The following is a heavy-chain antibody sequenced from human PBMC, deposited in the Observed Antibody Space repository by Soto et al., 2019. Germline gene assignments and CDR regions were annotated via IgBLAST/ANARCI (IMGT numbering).Heavy chain of an antibody. D-gene: IGHD5-18*01. J-gene: IGHJ4*02. CDR2: ISSSSSYI. Sequence: PGGSLRLSCAAYGFTFSSYSMNWVRQAPGKGLECVSSISSSSSYIYYADSLKGRFTISRDNAKNSLYLQMNSLRAEDTAVYYYARDQPGYSYCYGLGYWGQGTLLTSPQ. CDR3: ARDQPGYSYCYGLGY. V-gene: IGHV3-21*01. CDR1: GFTFSSYS.